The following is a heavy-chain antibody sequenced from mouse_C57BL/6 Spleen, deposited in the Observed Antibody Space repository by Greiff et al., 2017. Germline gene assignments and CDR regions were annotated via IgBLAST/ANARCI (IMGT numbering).Heavy chain of an antibody. J-gene: IGHJ3*01. Sequence: QVQLQQSGAELVRPGTSVKVSCKASGYAFTNYLIEWVKQRPGQGLEWIGVINPGSGGTNYNEKFKCKATLTADKSSSTAYMQLSSLTSEDSAVYFCARNDGYGFAYWGQGTLVTVSA. CDR3: ARNDGYGFAY. V-gene: IGHV1-54*01. CDR1: GYAFTNYL. D-gene: IGHD2-3*01. CDR2: INPGSGGT.